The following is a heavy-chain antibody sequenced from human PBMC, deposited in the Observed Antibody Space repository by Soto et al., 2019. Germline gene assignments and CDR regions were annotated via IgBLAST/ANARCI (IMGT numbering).Heavy chain of an antibody. J-gene: IGHJ6*03. Sequence: SETLCLTCTVSGGSISSHYWSWIRQPPGKGLEWIGFIYYSESTNYNPSLRSRVTISADTSKNQFSLKLSSVTAADTAVYYCARAETSGSHLNYHFYSMDVWGKGTTVTVSS. CDR2: IYYSEST. CDR3: ARAETSGSHLNYHFYSMDV. V-gene: IGHV4-59*11. CDR1: GGSISSHY. D-gene: IGHD3-10*01.